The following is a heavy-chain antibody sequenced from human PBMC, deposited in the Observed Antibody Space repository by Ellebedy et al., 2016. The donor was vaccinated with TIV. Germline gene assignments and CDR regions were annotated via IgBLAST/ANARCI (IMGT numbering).Heavy chain of an antibody. D-gene: IGHD6-19*01. V-gene: IGHV3-53*01. CDR1: GFTVSSNY. J-gene: IGHJ4*02. CDR3: TRKNSSGWTFDY. CDR2: IYSGGST. Sequence: GESLKISCAASGFTVSSNYMSWVRQAPGKGLEWVSVIYSGGSTYYADSVKGRFTLSRDNSKNTLYLQMNSLRAEDTAVYYCTRKNSSGWTFDYWGQGTLVTVSS.